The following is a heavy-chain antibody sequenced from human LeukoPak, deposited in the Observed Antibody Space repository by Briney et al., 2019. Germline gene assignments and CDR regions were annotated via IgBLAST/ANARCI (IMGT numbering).Heavy chain of an antibody. V-gene: IGHV3-23*01. D-gene: IGHD3-9*01. CDR1: GFTFSSYA. CDR2: TSGSGGST. Sequence: GGSLRLSCAASGFTFSSYAMSWVRQAPGKGLEWVSATSGSGGSTYYADSVKGRFTISRDNSKNTLYLQMNSLRAEDTAVYYCAKDRGGITIFSDWFDPWGQGTLVTVSS. CDR3: AKDRGGITIFSDWFDP. J-gene: IGHJ5*02.